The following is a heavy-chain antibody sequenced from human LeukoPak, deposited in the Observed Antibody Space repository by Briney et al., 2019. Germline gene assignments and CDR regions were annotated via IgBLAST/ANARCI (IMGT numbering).Heavy chain of an antibody. V-gene: IGHV1-2*02. CDR1: GYTFTGYY. CDR2: INPNSGGT. CDR3: ARAREVLHYYDILGYYGMDV. D-gene: IGHD3-9*01. Sequence: ASVKVSCKASGYTFTGYYMHWVRQAPGQGLEWMGWINPNSGGTNYAQKFQGRVTMTRDTSISTAYMELSRLRSDGTAVYYCARAREVLHYYDILGYYGMDVWGQGTTVTVSS. J-gene: IGHJ6*02.